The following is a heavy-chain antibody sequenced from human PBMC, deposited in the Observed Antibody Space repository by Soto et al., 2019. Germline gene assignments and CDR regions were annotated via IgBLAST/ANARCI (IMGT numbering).Heavy chain of an antibody. D-gene: IGHD4-4*01. CDR1: GVTFSGSA. CDR2: IRSKANSYAT. CDR3: SVKDWFDP. Sequence: SLRLSCAASGVTFSGSAIHWVRQTSGKGLEWVGRIRSKANSYATVYAASVKGRFTISRDDSKNTAYLQMNSLKTEDTAMYYCSVKDWFDPWGQGTLVTV. V-gene: IGHV3-73*01. J-gene: IGHJ5*02.